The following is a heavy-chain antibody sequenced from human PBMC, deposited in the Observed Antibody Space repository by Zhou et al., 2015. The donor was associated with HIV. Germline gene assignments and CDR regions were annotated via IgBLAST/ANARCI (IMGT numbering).Heavy chain of an antibody. J-gene: IGHJ4*02. CDR2: MSGSGGGGT. V-gene: IGHV3-23*04. D-gene: IGHD6-13*01. CDR1: GFTFPNYA. Sequence: VQLVESGGGLAQLGGSLRLSCAASGFTFPNYAMDWVRQVPGKGLEWVAGMSGSGGGGTDYADSVRGRFTISRDNSKNTLYLQMNSLRAEDTAVYYCARDGAATGLFDYWGQGTLVTVSS. CDR3: ARDGAATGLFDY.